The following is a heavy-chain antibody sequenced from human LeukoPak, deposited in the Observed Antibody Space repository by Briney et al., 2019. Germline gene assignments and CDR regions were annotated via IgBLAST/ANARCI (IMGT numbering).Heavy chain of an antibody. D-gene: IGHD4-23*01. CDR3: ARGYGGNSIGAFDI. V-gene: IGHV1-69*05. J-gene: IGHJ3*02. Sequence: GASVKVSCKASGGTFSSYAISWVRQAPGQGLEWMGGIIPIFGTANYAQKFQGRVTITTDESTSTAYMELSSLRSEDTAVYYCARGYGGNSIGAFDIWGQGTMVTVSS. CDR2: IIPIFGTA. CDR1: GGTFSSYA.